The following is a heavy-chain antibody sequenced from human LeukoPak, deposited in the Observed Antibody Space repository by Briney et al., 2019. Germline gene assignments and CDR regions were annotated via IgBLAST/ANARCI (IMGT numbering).Heavy chain of an antibody. V-gene: IGHV1-69*13. CDR1: GGTYNNYA. Sequence: ASVKVTCKASGGTYNNYAITWVRQPPGKGLEWVGGIHPTFDTSNNAHRFHGRAILTADSSTRSSYMAPGGLTSEDTLGYYWARDHRGFYYSSGNYYYWDVWGKGTTVSVSS. CDR2: IHPTFDTS. J-gene: IGHJ6*03. D-gene: IGHD3-10*01. CDR3: ARDHRGFYYSSGNYYYWDV.